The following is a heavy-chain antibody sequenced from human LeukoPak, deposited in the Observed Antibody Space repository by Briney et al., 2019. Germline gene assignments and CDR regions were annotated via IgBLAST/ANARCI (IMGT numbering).Heavy chain of an antibody. CDR2: IKSKAAGGTT. CDR1: GFTFSNAW. CDR3: TRDGCGGDCSYYYYYGMDV. D-gene: IGHD2-21*02. Sequence: GGSLRLSCAASGFTFSNAWMSWVRQAPGKGLEWVGRIKSKAAGGTTDYAAPVKGRFTISRDDSKSIAYLQMNSLKTEDTAVYYCTRDGCGGDCSYYYYYGMDVWGKGTTVTVSS. V-gene: IGHV3-15*01. J-gene: IGHJ6*04.